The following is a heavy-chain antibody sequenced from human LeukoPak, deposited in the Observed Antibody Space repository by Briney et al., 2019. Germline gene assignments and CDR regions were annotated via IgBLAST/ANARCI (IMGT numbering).Heavy chain of an antibody. CDR2: IHWDDDK. D-gene: IGHD3-22*01. CDR1: GFSLSTSGEA. J-gene: IGHJ4*02. V-gene: IGHV2-5*02. CDR3: AHWFDSGVHHDY. Sequence: SGPTLVNPTQTLTLTCTFSGFSLSTSGEAVGWIRQPPGKALEWLVVIHWDDDKRYSPSLESRLTINKDTSKNQVVLTLINVDPVDTATYYCAHWFDSGVHHDYWGQGILVTVSS.